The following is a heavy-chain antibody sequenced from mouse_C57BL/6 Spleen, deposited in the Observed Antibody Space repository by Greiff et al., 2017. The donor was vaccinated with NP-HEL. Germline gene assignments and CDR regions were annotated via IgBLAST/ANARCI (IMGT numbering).Heavy chain of an antibody. CDR3: ARGDDGYYYFYFDY. Sequence: QVQLQQSGAELVMPGASVKLSCKASGYTFTSYWMHWVKQRPRQGLEWIGEIDPSDSYTNYNQKFKGKSTLTVDKSSSTAYMQLSSLTSEDSAVYYCARGDDGYYYFYFDYWGQGTTLTVSS. D-gene: IGHD2-3*01. CDR1: GYTFTSYW. CDR2: IDPSDSYT. J-gene: IGHJ2*01. V-gene: IGHV1-69*01.